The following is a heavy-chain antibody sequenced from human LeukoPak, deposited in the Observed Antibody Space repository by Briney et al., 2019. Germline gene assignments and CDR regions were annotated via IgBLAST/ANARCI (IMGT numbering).Heavy chain of an antibody. CDR1: GGSISSYY. CDR3: ARGPARADAFDI. V-gene: IGHV4-59*01. J-gene: IGHJ3*02. CDR2: IYYSGST. Sequence: SETLSLTCTVSGGSISSYYWSWIRQPPGKGLEWIGYIYYSGSTNYNPSLKSRVTISVDTSKNQFSLKLSSVTAADTAVYYCARGPARADAFDIWGQGTMVTVSS.